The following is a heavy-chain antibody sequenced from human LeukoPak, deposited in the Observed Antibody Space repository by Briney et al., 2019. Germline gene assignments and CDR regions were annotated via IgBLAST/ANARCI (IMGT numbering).Heavy chain of an antibody. D-gene: IGHD3-10*01. J-gene: IGHJ5*02. CDR1: GFTFSSYW. Sequence: GGSLRLSCAASGFTFSSYWMSWVRQAPGKGLEWVANIKQDGSEKYYVDSVKGRFTISRDNAKNSLYLQMNSLRAEDTAVYYCARHRPSMVRPRGFDPWGRGTLVTVSS. V-gene: IGHV3-7*01. CDR3: ARHRPSMVRPRGFDP. CDR2: IKQDGSEK.